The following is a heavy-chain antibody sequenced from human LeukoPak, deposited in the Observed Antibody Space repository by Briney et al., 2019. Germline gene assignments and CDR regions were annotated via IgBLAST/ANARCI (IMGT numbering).Heavy chain of an antibody. Sequence: SETLSLXCTVSGGSISSSSYYWGWIRQPPVKGLEWIGSIYYSGSTYYNPSLKSRVTISVDTSKNQFSLKLSSVTAADTAVYYCARLANSGSGWYKDYWGQGTLVTVSS. CDR2: IYYSGST. CDR1: GGSISSSSYY. D-gene: IGHD6-19*01. CDR3: ARLANSGSGWYKDY. V-gene: IGHV4-39*01. J-gene: IGHJ4*02.